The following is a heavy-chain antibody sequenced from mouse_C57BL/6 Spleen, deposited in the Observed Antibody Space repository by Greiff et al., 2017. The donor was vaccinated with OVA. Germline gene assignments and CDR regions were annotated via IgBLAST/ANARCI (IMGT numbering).Heavy chain of an antibody. V-gene: IGHV14-4*01. CDR2: IDPENGDT. D-gene: IGHD1-1*01. Sequence: EVQLQESGAELVRPGASVKLSCTASGFNIKDDYMHWVKQRPEQGLEWIGWIDPENGDTEYASKFQGKATITADTSSNTAYLQLSSLTSEDTAVYYCTTRYGSSYGGAYWGQGTLVTVSA. CDR3: TTRYGSSYGGAY. CDR1: GFNIKDDY. J-gene: IGHJ3*01.